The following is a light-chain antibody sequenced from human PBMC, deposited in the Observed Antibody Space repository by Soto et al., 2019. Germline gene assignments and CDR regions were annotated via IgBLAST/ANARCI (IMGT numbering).Light chain of an antibody. Sequence: QSALTQPASVSGSPGQSITISCTGTSSDGGGYNYVSWYQQHPGKAPKLMIYDVSNRPSGVSNRFSGSKSGNTASLTISGLQAEDLSDYYCSSYTSSSTPFVFGTGTKVTVL. J-gene: IGLJ1*01. CDR1: SSDGGGYNY. V-gene: IGLV2-14*01. CDR2: DVS. CDR3: SSYTSSSTPFV.